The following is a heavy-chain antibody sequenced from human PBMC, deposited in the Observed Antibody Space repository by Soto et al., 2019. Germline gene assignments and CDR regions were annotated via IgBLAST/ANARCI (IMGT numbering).Heavy chain of an antibody. CDR1: GFTFDDYA. V-gene: IGHV3-9*01. J-gene: IGHJ4*02. D-gene: IGHD6-19*01. CDR3: AKDTRYSSGQIDY. Sequence: PGGSLRLSCAASGFTFDDYAMHWVRQAPGKGLEWVSGISWNSGSIGYADSVKGRFTISRDNAKNSLYLQMNSLRAEDTALYYCAKDTRYSSGQIDYWGQGTLVTVS. CDR2: ISWNSGSI.